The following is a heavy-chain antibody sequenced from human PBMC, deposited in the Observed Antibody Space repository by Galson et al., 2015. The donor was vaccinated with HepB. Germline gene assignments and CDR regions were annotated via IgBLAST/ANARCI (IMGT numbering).Heavy chain of an antibody. CDR3: ARQDRQYSSGWDSDAFDI. CDR1: GYSFTSYW. Sequence: QSGAEVKKPGESLKISCKGSGYSFTSYWIGWVRQMPGKGLEWMGIIYPGDSDTRYSPSFQGQVTISADKSISTAYLQWSSLKASDTAMYYCARQDRQYSSGWDSDAFDIWGQGTMVTVSS. J-gene: IGHJ3*02. V-gene: IGHV5-51*01. D-gene: IGHD6-19*01. CDR2: IYPGDSDT.